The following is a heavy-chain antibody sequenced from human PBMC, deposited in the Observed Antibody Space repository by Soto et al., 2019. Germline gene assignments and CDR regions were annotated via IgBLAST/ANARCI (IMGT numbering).Heavy chain of an antibody. J-gene: IGHJ4*02. CDR1: GGSVRTGSYH. Sequence: SETLSLTCRVSGGSVRTGSYHWSWIRQPPGKGLEWIGFIPNNGSPDYNPSLKSRVVVSIDRSKNQFSLKVNSVTAADTAVYFCARIGWGGDSWGQGTLVTVSS. CDR3: ARIGWGGDS. V-gene: IGHV4-61*01. CDR2: IPNNGSP. D-gene: IGHD7-27*01.